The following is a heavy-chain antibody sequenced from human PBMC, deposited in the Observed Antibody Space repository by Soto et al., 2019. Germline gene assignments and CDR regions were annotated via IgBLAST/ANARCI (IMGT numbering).Heavy chain of an antibody. Sequence: QVQLVQSGAEVKKPGASVKVSCKASGYTFTDYFIHWVRQAPGQGFEWMGWINPNSRGTNYAQKFQGRGTITRDTSNSTAYMELRGLRSDETAVYYFARVTLKAGNWFDLWGQGTLVTVSS. CDR1: GYTFTDYF. CDR3: ARVTLKAGNWFDL. V-gene: IGHV1-2*02. CDR2: INPNSRGT. J-gene: IGHJ5*02.